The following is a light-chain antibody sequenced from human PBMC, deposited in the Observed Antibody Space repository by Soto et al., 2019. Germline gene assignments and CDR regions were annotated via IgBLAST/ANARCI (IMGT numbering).Light chain of an antibody. CDR2: GAS. J-gene: IGKJ3*01. Sequence: EIVLTQSPATLSVSPGERVTLSCRASQSVDINLAWYQQKPGQAPRLLIYGASTRATGIPARFSGSGSGTEFTLTISSLEAADFAVDYCQQRSNWPFTFGHGTKVDIK. V-gene: IGKV3-15*01. CDR1: QSVDIN. CDR3: QQRSNWPFT.